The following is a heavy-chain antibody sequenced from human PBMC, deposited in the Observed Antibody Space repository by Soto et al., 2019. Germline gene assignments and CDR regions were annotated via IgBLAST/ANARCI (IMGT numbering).Heavy chain of an antibody. D-gene: IGHD3-10*01. CDR3: AHSRNLITEDAQVGDFAS. CDR1: GFSLTTDGVG. V-gene: IGHV2-5*02. J-gene: IGHJ4*02. CDR2: IYWDDDE. Sequence: QITLKESGPTLVTPTQTLTLTCSFSGFSLTTDGVGVGWVRQPPGEALEWLALIYWDDDERYSPSLKTRLTLTKDPSKNQVVLIMTNMDPVDTATYYCAHSRNLITEDAQVGDFASWGQGTLVTVSS.